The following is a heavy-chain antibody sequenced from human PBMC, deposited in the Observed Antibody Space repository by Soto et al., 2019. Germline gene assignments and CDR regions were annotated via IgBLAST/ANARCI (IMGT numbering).Heavy chain of an antibody. D-gene: IGHD1-26*01. Sequence: ASVKVSCKASGYTFTGYYMHWVRQAPGQGLEWMGWINPNSGGTNYAQKFQGWVTMTRDTSISTAYMELSRLRSDDTAVYYCARVGAIEIDAFDIWGQGTMVTVSS. J-gene: IGHJ3*02. CDR1: GYTFTGYY. CDR2: INPNSGGT. V-gene: IGHV1-2*04. CDR3: ARVGAIEIDAFDI.